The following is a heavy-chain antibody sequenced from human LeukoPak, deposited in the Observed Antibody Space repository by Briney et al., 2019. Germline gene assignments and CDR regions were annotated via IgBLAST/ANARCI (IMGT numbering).Heavy chain of an antibody. Sequence: GGSLRLSCAAPGLIVSRDYMTWVRQAPGKGLEWLSVIYSDGSTHYADSVKGRFIIFRDNSKNTLYLQMNTLRAEDTAVYYCARVTPPTDWGQGTRVTVSS. J-gene: IGHJ4*02. CDR1: GLIVSRDY. CDR3: ARVTPPTD. D-gene: IGHD1-14*01. V-gene: IGHV3-66*01. CDR2: IYSDGST.